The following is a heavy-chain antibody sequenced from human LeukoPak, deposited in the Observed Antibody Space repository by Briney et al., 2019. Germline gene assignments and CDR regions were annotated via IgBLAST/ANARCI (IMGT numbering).Heavy chain of an antibody. CDR2: LGVNGISA. CDR1: GFTFSASA. V-gene: IGHV3-64D*09. J-gene: IGHJ4*02. CDR3: VKGQEVVYAPTFDF. Sequence: QPGRSLRLSCSASGFTFSASAMHWVRQAPGEGLEYVSSLGVNGISAYYADSVRGRFSLSRDNSKGTLFRQMSSLRVEDTAVYYCVKGQEVVYAPTFDFWGQGTLVTVSS. D-gene: IGHD2-8*02.